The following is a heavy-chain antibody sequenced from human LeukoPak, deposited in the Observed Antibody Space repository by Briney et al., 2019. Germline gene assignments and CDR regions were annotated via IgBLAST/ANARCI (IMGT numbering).Heavy chain of an antibody. CDR1: GFTLSSYA. D-gene: IGHD2-21*01. CDR2: ISDSGNT. Sequence: PGGSLRLSCAASGFTLSSYAMSWVRQAPGKGLEWVSAISDSGNTYHADSVKGRFTISRDSSKNTLFLQMNRLRPEDAAVYYCAKAPMTTCGGAYCYPFDYWGQGTLVTVSS. V-gene: IGHV3-23*01. J-gene: IGHJ4*02. CDR3: AKAPMTTCGGAYCYPFDY.